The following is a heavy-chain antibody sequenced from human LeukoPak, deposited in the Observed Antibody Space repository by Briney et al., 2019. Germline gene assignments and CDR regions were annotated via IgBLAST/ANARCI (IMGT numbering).Heavy chain of an antibody. CDR2: ISYNGGST. V-gene: IGHV3-64*02. J-gene: IGHJ4*02. D-gene: IGHD2-15*01. Sequence: GGSLRLSCAASGFTFSNYAMHWVRQAPGKGLEYVSAISYNGGSTYYADSVKGRFTISRDNSKNTLYLQMGSLRAEDMAVYYCARDRGGYIDYWGQGTLVTVSS. CDR1: GFTFSNYA. CDR3: ARDRGGYIDY.